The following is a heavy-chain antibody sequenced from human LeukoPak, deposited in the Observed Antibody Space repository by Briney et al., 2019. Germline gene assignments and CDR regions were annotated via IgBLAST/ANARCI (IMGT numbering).Heavy chain of an antibody. J-gene: IGHJ4*02. CDR1: GFTFSTYW. Sequence: GGSLRLSCAASGFTFSTYWMHWVRQDPGKGLMWVSRIDSDGSTTSYADSARGRFTISRDNAKNTLYLQMNSLRAEDTAVYYCARDRMGTGPTTDDYWGQGALVTVSS. CDR2: IDSDGSTT. D-gene: IGHD1-1*01. V-gene: IGHV3-74*01. CDR3: ARDRMGTGPTTDDY.